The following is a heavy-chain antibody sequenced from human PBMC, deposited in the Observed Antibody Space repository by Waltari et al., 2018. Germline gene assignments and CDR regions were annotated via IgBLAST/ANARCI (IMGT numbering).Heavy chain of an antibody. CDR3: AKDPAYYYYYMDV. J-gene: IGHJ6*03. CDR2: ISGGVDNK. V-gene: IGHV3-23*01. CDR1: GFTFRSSA. Sequence: EGQVLESGGGLLQPGGSLRLSCAASGFTFRSSAWNWVRQAPGKGMDWGSIISGGVDNKYYADSVKGRFTISRDNSKNTVYLQMNSLRAEDTAIYYCAKDPAYYYYYMDVWGKGTTVTVSS.